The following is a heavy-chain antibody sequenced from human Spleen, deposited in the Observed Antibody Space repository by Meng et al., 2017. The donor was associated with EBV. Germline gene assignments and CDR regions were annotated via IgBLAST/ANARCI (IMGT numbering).Heavy chain of an antibody. CDR3: ARGKCSTTSCPIDH. Sequence: QLGLSRVEVKQPGASAKVSCKTSGYTFTSFEINWVRQATGQGLEWMGWMRPKSGNTGYAQKFQGRVTLTRNTSISTAYMELTNLRSEDTAIYYCARGKCSTTSCPIDHWGQGTLVTVSS. CDR2: MRPKSGNT. V-gene: IGHV1-8*01. D-gene: IGHD2-2*01. J-gene: IGHJ4*02. CDR1: GYTFTSFE.